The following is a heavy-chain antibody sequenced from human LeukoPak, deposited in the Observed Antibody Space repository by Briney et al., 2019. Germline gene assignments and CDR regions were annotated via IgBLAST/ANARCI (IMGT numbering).Heavy chain of an antibody. CDR1: GGSISSSSYY. CDR2: IYYSGST. D-gene: IGHD3-3*02. V-gene: IGHV4-39*01. Sequence: SETLSLTCTVSGGSISSSSYYWGWIRQPPGKGLEWIGSIYYSGSTYYNPSLKSRVTIPVDTSKNQFSLKLSSVTAADTAVYYCARHALADYYYYMDVWGKGTTVTVSS. CDR3: ARHALADYYYYMDV. J-gene: IGHJ6*03.